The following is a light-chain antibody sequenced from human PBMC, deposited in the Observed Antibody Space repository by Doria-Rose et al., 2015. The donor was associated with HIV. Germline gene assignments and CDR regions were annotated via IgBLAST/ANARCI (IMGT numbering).Light chain of an antibody. V-gene: IGKV3-20*01. CDR2: DGS. J-gene: IGKJ1*01. CDR3: HQYGTSWT. Sequence: EIVLTQSPGTLSSSPGERATLSCRASQSFSSTYSAWYQQKPGQAPSLLIYDGSTRATGIPDRFSASGSGTDFTLTINRLEPEDFALYYCHQYGTSWTFGQGTKVEI. CDR1: QSFSSTY.